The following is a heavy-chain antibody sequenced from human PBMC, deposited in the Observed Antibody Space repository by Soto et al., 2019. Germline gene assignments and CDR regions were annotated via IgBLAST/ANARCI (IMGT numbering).Heavy chain of an antibody. CDR1: GGSFSSYA. V-gene: IGHV1-69*01. CDR3: ARSRGVKNWFDP. CDR2: IIPIFGTA. D-gene: IGHD3-10*01. Sequence: SVKVACKASGGSFSSYASIWVRQAPGQGLEWMGGIIPIFGTANYAQKFQGRVTITADESTSTAYMELSSLRSEDTAVYYCARSRGVKNWFDPCGQRTLVTVSS. J-gene: IGHJ5*02.